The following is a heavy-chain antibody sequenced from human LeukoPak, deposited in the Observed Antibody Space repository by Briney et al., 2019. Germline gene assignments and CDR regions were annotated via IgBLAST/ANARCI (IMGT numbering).Heavy chain of an antibody. V-gene: IGHV4-59*01. CDR2: IYYSGST. J-gene: IGHJ5*02. CDR3: ARDSPGAVAGGGPGWFDP. CDR1: GGSISSYY. D-gene: IGHD6-19*01. Sequence: PSETLSLTCTVSGGSISSYYWSWIRQPPGKGLEWIGYIYYSGSTNYNPSLKSRVTISVGTSKNQFSLKLSSVTAADTAVYYCARDSPGAVAGGGPGWFDPWGQGTLVTVSS.